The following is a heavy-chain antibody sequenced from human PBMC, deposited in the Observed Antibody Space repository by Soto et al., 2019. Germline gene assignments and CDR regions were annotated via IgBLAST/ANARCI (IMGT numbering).Heavy chain of an antibody. CDR3: AKDRYGEWQHPYNWFDP. Sequence: PGGSLRLSCAASGFTFKSYAMNWVRQAPGKGLEWVSTISGSGENTHYADSVRGRFIVSRDNAKNTLDLQLNSLRAEDTAIYYCAKDRYGEWQHPYNWFDPWGQGTLVTVSS. D-gene: IGHD4-17*01. J-gene: IGHJ5*02. CDR2: ISGSGENT. CDR1: GFTFKSYA. V-gene: IGHV3-23*01.